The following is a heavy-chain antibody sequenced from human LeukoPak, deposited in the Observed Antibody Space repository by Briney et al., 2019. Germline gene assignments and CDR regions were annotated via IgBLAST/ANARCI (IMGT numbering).Heavy chain of an antibody. Sequence: GESLKISCKGSGYSFTSYWIGWVRQMPGKGLEWMGIIYPGDSDTRYSPSLQGQVTISADKSISTAYLQWSSLKASDTAMYYCARPRIAAAGTGPFDYWGQGTLVTVSS. J-gene: IGHJ4*02. CDR1: GYSFTSYW. V-gene: IGHV5-51*01. CDR2: IYPGDSDT. CDR3: ARPRIAAAGTGPFDY. D-gene: IGHD6-13*01.